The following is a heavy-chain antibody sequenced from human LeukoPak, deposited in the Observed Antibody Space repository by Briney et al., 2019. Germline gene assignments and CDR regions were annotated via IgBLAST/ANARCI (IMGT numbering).Heavy chain of an antibody. Sequence: SDTLSLTCAVSGYSISSSNWWGWIRQPPGKGLEWIGSMYYTGTSYYNPSLKSRVTISVDTSKNQFSLKLTSLTATDTSIYYCATYDSAAFFDHWGQGTLVTVSS. V-gene: IGHV4-28*01. CDR3: ATYDSAAFFDH. CDR2: MYYTGTS. J-gene: IGHJ4*02. CDR1: GYSISSSNW. D-gene: IGHD1-1*01.